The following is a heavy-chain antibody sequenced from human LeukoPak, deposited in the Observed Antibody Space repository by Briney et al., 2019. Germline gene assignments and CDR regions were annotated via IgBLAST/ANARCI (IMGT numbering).Heavy chain of an antibody. D-gene: IGHD6-6*01. CDR1: GGSFSGYY. Sequence: SETLSLTCAVYGGSFSGYYWSWIRQPPGKGLEWIGEINHSGSTNYNPSLKSRVTISVDTSKNQFSLKLTSVTAADTAVYYCARRSRRDAFDIWGQGTMVTVSS. J-gene: IGHJ3*02. CDR2: INHSGST. CDR3: ARRSRRDAFDI. V-gene: IGHV4-34*01.